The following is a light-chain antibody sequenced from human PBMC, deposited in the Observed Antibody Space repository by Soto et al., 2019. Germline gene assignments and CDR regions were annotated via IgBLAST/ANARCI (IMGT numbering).Light chain of an antibody. CDR2: GAS. J-gene: IGKJ1*01. CDR1: QSVSSSF. Sequence: EIVLTQSPGTLSLSPGERATLSCRASQSVSSSFLAWYQQKPGQAPRLLIYGASSRATGIPDRFSGSGSGXXXXXXXXXXEPEDFAVYXXXQYGNSPWTFGQGTKVEI. CDR3: XQYGNSPWT. V-gene: IGKV3-20*01.